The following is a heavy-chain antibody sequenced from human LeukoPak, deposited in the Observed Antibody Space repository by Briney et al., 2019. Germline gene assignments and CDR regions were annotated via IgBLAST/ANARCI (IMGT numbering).Heavy chain of an antibody. CDR1: GFTFSSYG. D-gene: IGHD6-13*01. CDR3: ASRGEYSSSWYGMDV. J-gene: IGHJ6*02. CDR2: IWYDGSNK. V-gene: IGHV3-33*01. Sequence: GGSLRLSCAASGFTFSSYGMHWVRQAPGKGLEWVAVIWYDGSNKYYADSVKGRFTISRDNSKNTLYLQMNSLRAEDTAVYYCASRGEYSSSWYGMDVWGQGTTVTVSS.